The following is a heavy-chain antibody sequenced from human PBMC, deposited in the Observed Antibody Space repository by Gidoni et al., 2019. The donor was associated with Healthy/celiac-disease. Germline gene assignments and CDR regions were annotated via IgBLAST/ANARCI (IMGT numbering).Heavy chain of an antibody. CDR2: ISAYNGNT. CDR3: ARDIRSWGYSGYDFFY. V-gene: IGHV1-18*01. CDR1: GYTVTSYG. Sequence: QVQLVQSGAEVKKPGASVKVSCKASGYTVTSYGISWVRQAPGPGLAWMGWISAYNGNTNYAQKLQGRVTMTTDTSTSTAYMELRSLRSDDTAVYYCARDIRSWGYSGYDFFYWGQGTLVTVSS. J-gene: IGHJ4*02. D-gene: IGHD5-12*01.